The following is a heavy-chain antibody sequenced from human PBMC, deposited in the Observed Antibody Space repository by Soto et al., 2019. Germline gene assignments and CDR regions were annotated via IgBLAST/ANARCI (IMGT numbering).Heavy chain of an antibody. CDR1: GFTFSYYS. D-gene: IGHD6-19*01. Sequence: VQLVESGGGLVQPGGSLRLSCAASGFTFSYYSMNWVRQAPGKGLEWISYISSSSSTIYYAASVKGRFTISRDNAKNSLYLQMNCLRDEDTAVYYCARDRAVAGTKGYWFDPWGQGTLVTVSS. V-gene: IGHV3-48*02. J-gene: IGHJ5*02. CDR3: ARDRAVAGTKGYWFDP. CDR2: ISSSSSTI.